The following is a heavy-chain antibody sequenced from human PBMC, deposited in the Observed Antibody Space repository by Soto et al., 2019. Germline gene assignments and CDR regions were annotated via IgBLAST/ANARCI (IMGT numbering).Heavy chain of an antibody. D-gene: IGHD3-22*01. CDR3: GRVPDYDDSGRYEARIDY. J-gene: IGHJ4*02. Sequence: QVHLVQSGGEVKNPGASVKVSCKASGYTFTTTYITWVRQAPGQGLEWMGWISAYNGMTKYARNFEGRVTMPTDASTSTAYMELRSLQYDATAVYYCGRVPDYDDSGRYEARIDYWGPGTLVTVSS. CDR2: ISAYNGMT. V-gene: IGHV1-18*01. CDR1: GYTFTTTY.